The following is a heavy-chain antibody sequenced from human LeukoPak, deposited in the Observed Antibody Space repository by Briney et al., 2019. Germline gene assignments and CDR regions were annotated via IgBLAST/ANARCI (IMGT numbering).Heavy chain of an antibody. Sequence: LVESGGGVVQPGRSLRLSCAASGFTVTDYRIHWVRQAPGKGLEWVAIMSYDGTNKYYADSVKGRFTISRDNSKNTLYLQMNSLRAEDTAVYYCAKFDGYNSGDFDYWGQGTLVTVSS. D-gene: IGHD5-24*01. CDR2: MSYDGTNK. V-gene: IGHV3-30*18. CDR1: GFTVTDYR. J-gene: IGHJ4*02. CDR3: AKFDGYNSGDFDY.